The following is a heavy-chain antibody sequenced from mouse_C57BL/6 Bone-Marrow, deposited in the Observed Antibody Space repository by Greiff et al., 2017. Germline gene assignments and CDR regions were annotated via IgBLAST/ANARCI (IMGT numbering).Heavy chain of an antibody. D-gene: IGHD1-3*01. Sequence: VQLQQPGAELVMPGASVKLSCKASGYTFTSYWMHWVKQRPGQGLEWIGEIDPSDSYTNYNQQFTGKSTLTVDKSSSTAYMQLSSLTSEYSAVDYGAREKSSPLVWYFDVWGTGTTVTVSS. J-gene: IGHJ1*03. V-gene: IGHV1-69*01. CDR2: IDPSDSYT. CDR3: AREKSSPLVWYFDV. CDR1: GYTFTSYW.